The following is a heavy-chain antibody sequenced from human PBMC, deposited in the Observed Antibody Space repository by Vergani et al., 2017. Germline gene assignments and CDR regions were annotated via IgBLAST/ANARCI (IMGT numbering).Heavy chain of an antibody. CDR2: IYPGDSDT. Sequence: EVQLVQSGAEVQKPGESLKISCKGSGYSFTSYWIGWVPQMPGKGLEWMGSIYPGDSDTRYSPAFQGQCHITADESISTAYLQWSSLKASDTAMYYCARQGIGDQLPHDFDYWGQGTLVTVSS. CDR3: ARQGIGDQLPHDFDY. V-gene: IGHV5-51*01. D-gene: IGHD2-2*01. CDR1: GYSFTSYW. J-gene: IGHJ4*02.